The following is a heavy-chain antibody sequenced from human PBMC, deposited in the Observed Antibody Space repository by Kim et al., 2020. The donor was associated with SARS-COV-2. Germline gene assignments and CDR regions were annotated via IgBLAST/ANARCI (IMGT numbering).Heavy chain of an antibody. CDR3: AREGNNYYGLDV. CDR1: RFTLRSYG. Sequence: GGSLRLSCAASRFTLRSYGMHWVRQAPGKGLEWVALISYDGSNKSYADSVKGRFTISRDNSKNTLYLQMNSLRAEDTALYYCAREGNNYYGLDVWGQGTTVTVSS. J-gene: IGHJ6*02. D-gene: IGHD6-13*01. V-gene: IGHV3-33*05. CDR2: ISYDGSNK.